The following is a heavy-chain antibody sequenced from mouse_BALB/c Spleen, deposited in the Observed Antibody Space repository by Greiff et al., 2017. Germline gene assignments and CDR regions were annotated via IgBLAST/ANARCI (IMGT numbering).Heavy chain of an antibody. CDR2: IDPENGNT. D-gene: IGHD3-1*01. V-gene: IGHV14-1*02. Sequence: EVQLQQSGAELVRPGALVKLSCKASGFNIKDYYMHWVKQRPEQGLEWIGWIDPENGNTIYDPKFQGKASITAATSSNTAYLQLSSLTSEDTAVYYCARTARATFYYAMDYWGQGTSVTVSS. J-gene: IGHJ4*01. CDR1: GFNIKDYY. CDR3: ARTARATFYYAMDY.